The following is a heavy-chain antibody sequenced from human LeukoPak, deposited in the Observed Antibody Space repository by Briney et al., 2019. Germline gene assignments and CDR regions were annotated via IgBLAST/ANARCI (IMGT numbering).Heavy chain of an antibody. J-gene: IGHJ6*03. Sequence: ASVKVSCKASGYTFTSYGISWVRQAPGKGLEWMGWISANNGDTKNARKLQGRVTMSTDTSTSTVYMELRSLRSDDTAVYYCARDMFCCGSSSWYYMDVWGKGTTVTVSS. CDR2: ISANNGDT. CDR1: GYTFTSYG. D-gene: IGHD6-13*01. V-gene: IGHV1-18*01. CDR3: ARDMFCCGSSSWYYMDV.